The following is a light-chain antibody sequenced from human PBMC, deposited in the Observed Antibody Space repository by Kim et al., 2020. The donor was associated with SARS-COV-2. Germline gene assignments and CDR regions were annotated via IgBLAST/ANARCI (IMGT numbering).Light chain of an antibody. Sequence: SSELTQDPAVSVALGQTVRITCQGDSLRSYYASWYRQKPGQAPVLVIYGKNNRPSGFTDRFSGSSSGNTASWTITGAQAEDEADYYCNSRDSSGNHAVFGGGTQLTVL. CDR1: SLRSYY. CDR3: NSRDSSGNHAV. V-gene: IGLV3-19*01. CDR2: GKN. J-gene: IGLJ7*01.